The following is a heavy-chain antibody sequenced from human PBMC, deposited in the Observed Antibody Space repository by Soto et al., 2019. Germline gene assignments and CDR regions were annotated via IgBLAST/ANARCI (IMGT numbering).Heavy chain of an antibody. J-gene: IGHJ5*02. CDR2: IYHSRST. V-gene: IGHV4-30-2*01. CDR1: GGSISRGGYS. Sequence: QLQLQESGSGLVKPSQTRSLTCAVSGGSISRGGYSWSWIRQPPGEGLEWIGYIYHSRSTYYNPSLKSRVTLSVDRYKNQFSLKLTSVTAADTAVYYCARVPGPWGQGTLVTVSS. CDR3: ARVPGP.